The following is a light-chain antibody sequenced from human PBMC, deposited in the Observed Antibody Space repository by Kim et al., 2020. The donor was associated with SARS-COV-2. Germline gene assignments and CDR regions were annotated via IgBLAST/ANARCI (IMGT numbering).Light chain of an antibody. V-gene: IGLV3-1*01. CDR2: QDS. CDR3: QAWDSSTVV. Sequence: SYELTQPPSVSVSPGQTASITCSGDKLGDKYACWYQQKPGQSPVLVIYQDSKRPSGIPARFSGSNSGNTATLTIRGTQAMDEADYYCQAWDSSTVVFGGGTQLT. J-gene: IGLJ2*01. CDR1: KLGDKY.